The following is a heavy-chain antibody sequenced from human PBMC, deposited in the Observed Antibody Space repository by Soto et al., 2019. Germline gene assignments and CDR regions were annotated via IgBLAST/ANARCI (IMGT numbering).Heavy chain of an antibody. CDR3: ARHITIFGVATPLYYYGMDV. D-gene: IGHD3-3*01. V-gene: IGHV4-39*01. J-gene: IGHJ6*02. CDR2: IYYSGST. Sequence: QLQLQESGPGLVKPSETLSLTCTVSGGSISSSSYYWGWIRQPPGKGLEWIGSIYYSGSTYYNPSLKSRVTISVDTSKNQFSLKLSSVTAADTAVYYCARHITIFGVATPLYYYGMDVWGQGTTVTVSS. CDR1: GGSISSSSYY.